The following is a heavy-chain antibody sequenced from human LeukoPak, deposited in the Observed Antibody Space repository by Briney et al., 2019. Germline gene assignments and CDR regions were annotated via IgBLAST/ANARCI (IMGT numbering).Heavy chain of an antibody. CDR1: GDSISSGGYY. D-gene: IGHD4-17*01. V-gene: IGHV4-30-2*01. J-gene: IGHJ3*01. CDR3: ARLRATVTKRGMLSL. Sequence: HPSETLSLTCTVSGDSISSGGYYWSWIRQPPGKGLEWIGHIYHSGSTAYNPSLKSRVTISVDRSKNQFSLKLTSVTAADTAVYYCARLRATVTKRGMLSLWGQGTMVTVSS. CDR2: IYHSGST.